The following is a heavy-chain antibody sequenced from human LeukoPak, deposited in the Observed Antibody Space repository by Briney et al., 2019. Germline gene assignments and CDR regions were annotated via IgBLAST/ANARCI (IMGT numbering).Heavy chain of an antibody. D-gene: IGHD6-25*01. CDR3: AKDLDGF. CDR2: IKWNGDTT. Sequence: GGSLRLSCTAPGFTFDDYGMSWVCQVPGKGLEWVARIKWNGDTTAYAESVKGRFTISRDNAKNTLYLQMTSLRAEDTAVYYCAKDLDGFWGQGTLVTVSS. J-gene: IGHJ4*02. V-gene: IGHV3-20*04. CDR1: GFTFDDYG.